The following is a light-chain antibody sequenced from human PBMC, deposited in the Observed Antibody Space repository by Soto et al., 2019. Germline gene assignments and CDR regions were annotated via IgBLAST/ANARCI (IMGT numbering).Light chain of an antibody. CDR3: QQADTFPIT. Sequence: IQLTQSPSSLSASVGDRVTITCRASQGINNYLTWYLQKPGKAPKLLIYAASTLQSGVPSRFSGSGSGTDFTLTISSLQPEDFATYHCQQADTFPITFGQGTRLEI. J-gene: IGKJ5*01. V-gene: IGKV1-9*01. CDR1: QGINNY. CDR2: AAS.